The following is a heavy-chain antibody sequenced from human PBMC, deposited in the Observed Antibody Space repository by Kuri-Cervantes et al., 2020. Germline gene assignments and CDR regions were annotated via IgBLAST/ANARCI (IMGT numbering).Heavy chain of an antibody. D-gene: IGHD6-13*01. V-gene: IGHV3-9*01. CDR1: GFTFDDYA. CDR3: AKESTYSSSYTFDY. CDR2: ISWNSGSI. Sequence: SLKISCAASGFTFDDYAMHWVRQAPGKGLEWVSGISWNSGSIGYADSVKGRFTISRDNAKNSLYLQMNSLRAEDTALYYCAKESTYSSSYTFDYWGQGTLVTSPQ. J-gene: IGHJ4*02.